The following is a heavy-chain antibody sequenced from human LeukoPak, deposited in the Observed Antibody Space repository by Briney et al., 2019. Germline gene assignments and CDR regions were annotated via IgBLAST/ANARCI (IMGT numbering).Heavy chain of an antibody. CDR3: ARARYCGGDCYSYYFDY. CDR1: GGSISSYY. V-gene: IGHV4-59*08. CDR2: IYYSGST. D-gene: IGHD2-21*02. J-gene: IGHJ4*02. Sequence: SETLSLICTVSGGSISSYYWSWIRQPPGKGLEWIGYIYYSGSTNYNPSLKSRVTISVDTSKNQFSLKLSSVTAADTAVYYCARARYCGGDCYSYYFDYWGQGTLVTVSS.